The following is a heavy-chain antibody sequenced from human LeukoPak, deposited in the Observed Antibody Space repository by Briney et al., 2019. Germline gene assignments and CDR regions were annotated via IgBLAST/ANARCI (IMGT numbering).Heavy chain of an antibody. V-gene: IGHV3-21*01. CDR3: ARDPPAWGSRGYFDY. Sequence: KPGGSLRLSCAASGFTFSSYSMNWVRQAPGKGLEWVSSISSTSSYIYYADSVKGRFTISRDNAKNSLYLQMNSLRAEDTAVYYCARDPPAWGSRGYFDYWGQGTLVTVPS. CDR2: ISSTSSYI. J-gene: IGHJ4*02. D-gene: IGHD7-27*01. CDR1: GFTFSSYS.